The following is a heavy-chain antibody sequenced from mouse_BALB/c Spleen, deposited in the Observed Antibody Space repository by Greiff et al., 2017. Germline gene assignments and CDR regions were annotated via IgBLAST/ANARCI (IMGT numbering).Heavy chain of an antibody. CDR1: GYTFSSYW. V-gene: IGHV1-9*01. CDR3: ARGMDYDDFDY. D-gene: IGHD2-4*01. CDR2: ILPGSGST. J-gene: IGHJ2*01. Sequence: VQLVESGAELMKPGASVKISCKATGYTFSSYWIEWVKQRPGHGLEWIGEILPGSGSTNYNEKFKGKATFTADTSSNTAYMQLSSLTSEDSAVYYCARGMDYDDFDYWGQGTTLTVSS.